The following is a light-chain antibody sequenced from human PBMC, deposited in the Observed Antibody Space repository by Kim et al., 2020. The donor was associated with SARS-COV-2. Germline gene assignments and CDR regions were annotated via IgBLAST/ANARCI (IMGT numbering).Light chain of an antibody. V-gene: IGLV2-8*01. J-gene: IGLJ3*02. CDR1: SSDVGGYQY. CDR2: EVN. Sequence: VTTASTGTSSDVGGYQYVSWYLQHPGEPPKLMIYEVNRRPSGVPDRFSGSKSGNTASLTVSGLQAEDEADYYCGSYAGSNRWVFGGGTQLTVL. CDR3: GSYAGSNRWV.